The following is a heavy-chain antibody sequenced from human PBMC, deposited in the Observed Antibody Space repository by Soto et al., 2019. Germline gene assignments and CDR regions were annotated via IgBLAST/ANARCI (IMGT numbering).Heavy chain of an antibody. V-gene: IGHV4-34*01. Sequence: WTWIRQTPGKGLECIGEINYRGSTYYNPSLESRITMAVDTSKNQFSLKLSSVTAADTAVYFCVRGQPHRITIFEVVIRSYDYGMDVWGQGTTVTVSS. CDR3: VRGQPHRITIFEVVIRSYDYGMDV. CDR2: INYRGST. D-gene: IGHD3-3*01. J-gene: IGHJ6*02.